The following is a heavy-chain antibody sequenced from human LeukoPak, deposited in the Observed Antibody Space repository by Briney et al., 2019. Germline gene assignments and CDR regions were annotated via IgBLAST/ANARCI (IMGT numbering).Heavy chain of an antibody. CDR3: ARYYYETRRRYYFDY. D-gene: IGHD3-22*01. V-gene: IGHV1-69*04. Sequence: VASVKVSCKASGGTFSSYAISWVRQAPGQGLEWMGRIIPILGIANYAQKFQGRVTITADKSTSTAYMELSSLRAEDTAVYYCARYYYETRRRYYFDYWGQGTLVTVSS. J-gene: IGHJ4*02. CDR2: IIPILGIA. CDR1: GGTFSSYA.